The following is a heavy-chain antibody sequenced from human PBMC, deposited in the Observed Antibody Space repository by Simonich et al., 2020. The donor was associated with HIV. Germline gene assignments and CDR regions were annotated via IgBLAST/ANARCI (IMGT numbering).Heavy chain of an antibody. D-gene: IGHD3-3*01. Sequence: QVKLQQWGAGLLKPSETLSLTCAVYGGSFSGYYWSWIRQSPGKGLEWLGEVSRRGSTNSNPSLKSRVTISVDTSKNQFSLKLNSVTAADAAVYYCARRTTAYYDFWSSFYFDFWGQGTLVTVSS. J-gene: IGHJ4*02. V-gene: IGHV4-34*01. CDR3: ARRTTAYYDFWSSFYFDF. CDR1: GGSFSGYY. CDR2: VSRRGST.